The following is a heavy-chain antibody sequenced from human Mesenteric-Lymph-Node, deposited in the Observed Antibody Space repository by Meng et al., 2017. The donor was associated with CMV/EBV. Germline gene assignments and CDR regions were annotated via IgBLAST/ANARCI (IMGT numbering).Heavy chain of an antibody. CDR3: AHRYYDILTGYSDPPTFDY. CDR1: LSTSGVG. D-gene: IGHD3-9*01. V-gene: IGHV2-5*02. Sequence: LSTSGVGVGWIRQPPGKALEWLELIYWDDDKRYSPSLKSRLTITKDTSKNQVVLTMTNMDPVDTATYYCAHRYYDILTGYSDPPTFDYWGQGTLVTVSS. CDR2: IYWDDDK. J-gene: IGHJ4*02.